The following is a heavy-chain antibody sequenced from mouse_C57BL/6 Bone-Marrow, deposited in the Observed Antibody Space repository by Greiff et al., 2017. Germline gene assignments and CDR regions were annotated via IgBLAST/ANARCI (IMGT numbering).Heavy chain of an antibody. CDR1: GYSFTSYY. CDR2: IYPGSGNT. CDR3: TRSDDSYYEDY. J-gene: IGHJ2*01. Sequence: QVQLKESGPELVKPGASVKISCKASGYSFTSYYIHWVKQRPGQGLEWIGRIYPGSGNTKYNEKFKGKATLTADTSSSTAYMQLSSLTSEDSAVYYGTRSDDSYYEDYWGQGTTLTVSS. V-gene: IGHV1-66*01. D-gene: IGHD2-3*01.